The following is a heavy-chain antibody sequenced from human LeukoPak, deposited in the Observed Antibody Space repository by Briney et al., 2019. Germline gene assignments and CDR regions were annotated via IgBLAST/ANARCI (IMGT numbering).Heavy chain of an antibody. Sequence: GRSLRLSCAASGFTFDDYAMHWVWQAPGKGLEWVSGISWNSGSIGYADSVKGRFTISRDNAKNSLYLQMNSLRAEDTALYYCAKDMAGTFDYWGQGTLVTVSS. CDR1: GFTFDDYA. CDR3: AKDMAGTFDY. V-gene: IGHV3-9*01. J-gene: IGHJ4*02. CDR2: ISWNSGSI. D-gene: IGHD1-7*01.